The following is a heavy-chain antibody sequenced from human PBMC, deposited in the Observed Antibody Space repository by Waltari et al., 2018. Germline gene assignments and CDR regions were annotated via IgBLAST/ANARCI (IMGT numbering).Heavy chain of an antibody. D-gene: IGHD2-21*01. CDR1: GFTFSSYS. CDR3: ARGGDTGAFDI. V-gene: IGHV3-21*01. J-gene: IGHJ3*02. Sequence: EVQLVESGGGLVKPGGSLRLSCAASGFTFSSYSMNWVRQAPGKGLEWVSSISSSSRYIYYADSVKGRFTSARDNAKNSLYLQMNSLRAEDTAVYYCARGGDTGAFDIWGQGTMVTVSS. CDR2: ISSSSRYI.